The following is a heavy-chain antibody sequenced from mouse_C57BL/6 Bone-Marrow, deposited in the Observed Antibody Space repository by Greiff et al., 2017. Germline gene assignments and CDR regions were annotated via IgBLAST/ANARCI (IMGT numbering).Heavy chain of an antibody. CDR1: GYTFTDYE. D-gene: IGHD2-3*01. CDR2: IDPETGGT. Sequence: QVQLQQSGAELVRPGASVTLSCKASGYTFTDYEMPWVKQTPVHGLEWIGAIDPETGGTAYNQKFKGKAILTADKSSSTAYMELRSLTSEDSAVYYCTRGWLPWYFDVWGTGTTVTVSS. CDR3: TRGWLPWYFDV. J-gene: IGHJ1*03. V-gene: IGHV1-15*01.